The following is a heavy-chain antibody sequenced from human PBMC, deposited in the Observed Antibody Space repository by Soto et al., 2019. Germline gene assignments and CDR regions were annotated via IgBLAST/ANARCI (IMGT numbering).Heavy chain of an antibody. D-gene: IGHD3-10*01. CDR1: GYAFTSYG. Sequence: ASVKVSWKASGYAFTSYGISWVRQAPGQGLEWMGWISAYNGNTNYAQKLQGRVTMTTDTSTSTAYMELRSLRSDDTAVYYCARDPAMVRGVSNRPFDYWGQGTLVTVSS. J-gene: IGHJ4*02. CDR3: ARDPAMVRGVSNRPFDY. CDR2: ISAYNGNT. V-gene: IGHV1-18*01.